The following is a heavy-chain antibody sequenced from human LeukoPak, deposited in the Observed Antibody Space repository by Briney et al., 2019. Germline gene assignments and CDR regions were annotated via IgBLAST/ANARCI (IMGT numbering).Heavy chain of an antibody. V-gene: IGHV3-7*01. CDR1: GFTLSSHG. CDR3: AREYYFYHMDG. Sequence: VQLVESGGGVVQPGRSLRLSCAASGFTLSSHGMHWVRQAPGEGLEWVAIVNQGATQKYYVDSVKGRFTISRDNAENSLYLQMSSLRADDTAVYYCAREYYFYHMDGWGKGTTVTVSS. CDR2: VNQGATQK. J-gene: IGHJ6*03.